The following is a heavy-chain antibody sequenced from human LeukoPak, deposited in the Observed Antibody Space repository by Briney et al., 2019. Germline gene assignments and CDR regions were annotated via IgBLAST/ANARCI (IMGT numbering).Heavy chain of an antibody. J-gene: IGHJ6*04. CDR1: GFTFSSYG. V-gene: IGHV3-30*18. Sequence: PGGSLRLSCAASGFTFSSYGMHWVRQAPGKGLEWVAVISYDGSNKYYADSVKGRFTLSRDNSKNTLYLQMNSLRAEDTAVYYCAKDLDEVVPAAPTYYYYGMDVWGKGTTVTVSS. D-gene: IGHD2-2*01. CDR2: ISYDGSNK. CDR3: AKDLDEVVPAAPTYYYYGMDV.